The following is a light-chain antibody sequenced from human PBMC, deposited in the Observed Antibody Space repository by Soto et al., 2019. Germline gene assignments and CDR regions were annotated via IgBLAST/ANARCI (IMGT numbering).Light chain of an antibody. CDR1: SSDVGGYKY. Sequence: QSALTQPASVSGSPGQSITISCTGTSSDVGGYKYVSWYQQHPSKAPKLMIYDIRNRPSGVSNRFSGSKSGNTATLTISGHQAEDEADYYCSSYTSSSTRVFGTGTKLTVL. V-gene: IGLV2-14*03. CDR2: DIR. J-gene: IGLJ1*01. CDR3: SSYTSSSTRV.